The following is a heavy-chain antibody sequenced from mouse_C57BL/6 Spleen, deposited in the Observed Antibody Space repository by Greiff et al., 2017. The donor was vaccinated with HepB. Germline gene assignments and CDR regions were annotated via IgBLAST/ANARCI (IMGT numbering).Heavy chain of an antibody. V-gene: IGHV1-82*01. D-gene: IGHD3-1*01. J-gene: IGHJ4*01. Sequence: VQLQQSGPELVKPGASVKISCKASGYAFSSSWMNWVKQRPGKGLEWIGRIYPGDGDTNYNGKFKGKAKLTADKSSSTAYMQLSSLTSEDSAVYFCARRGWDGLYAMDYWGQGTSVTVSS. CDR3: ARRGWDGLYAMDY. CDR2: IYPGDGDT. CDR1: GYAFSSSW.